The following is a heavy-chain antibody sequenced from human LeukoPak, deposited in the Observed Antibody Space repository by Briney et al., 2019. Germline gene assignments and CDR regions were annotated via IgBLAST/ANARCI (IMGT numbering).Heavy chain of an antibody. CDR2: INPNSGNT. J-gene: IGHJ6*02. D-gene: IGHD5-12*01. Sequence: AGSVKVSCKACGYTFTSYEINSVRQALGEGLEWMGWINPNSGNTGYAQKFQGRVTMTRKNSISTAYMELRSLRSEDTAVYYCAREVAKDYYYYYGMDVWGQGTTVTVSS. CDR3: AREVAKDYYYYYGMDV. V-gene: IGHV1-8*01. CDR1: GYTFTSYE.